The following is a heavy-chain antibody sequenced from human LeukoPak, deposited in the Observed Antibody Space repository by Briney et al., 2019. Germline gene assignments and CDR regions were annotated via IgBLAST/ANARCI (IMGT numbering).Heavy chain of an antibody. Sequence: GXXLRLSCAASGFTFSSYTMNWVRQAPGKGLEWVSSISSSRSYIYSADSVKGRFTIYRDKAKNSLYMQRNSLRAEDTAVYYCARDHCSSTSCFPSGTNYFDSWGQGTPVTVSS. D-gene: IGHD2-2*01. CDR2: ISSSRSYI. J-gene: IGHJ4*02. CDR1: GFTFSSYT. V-gene: IGHV3-21*01. CDR3: ARDHCSSTSCFPSGTNYFDS.